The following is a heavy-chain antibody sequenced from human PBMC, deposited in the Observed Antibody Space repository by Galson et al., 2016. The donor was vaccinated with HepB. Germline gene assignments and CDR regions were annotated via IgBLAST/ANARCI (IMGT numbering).Heavy chain of an antibody. J-gene: IGHJ4*02. CDR2: MSYTGSDK. D-gene: IGHD6-13*01. Sequence: SLRLSCAASGFTMTTYVIHWLRQAPGKGLEWVAVMSYTGSDKYYTASVKGRFTISRDNSKGTLYLQMNSLRAEDTAVYYCVRAPVLAATVGGYDYWGQGTRVTVSS. CDR3: VRAPVLAATVGGYDY. CDR1: GFTMTTYV. V-gene: IGHV3-30-3*01.